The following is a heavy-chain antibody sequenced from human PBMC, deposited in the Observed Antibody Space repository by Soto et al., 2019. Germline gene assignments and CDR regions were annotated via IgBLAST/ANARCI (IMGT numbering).Heavy chain of an antibody. CDR3: ARSQGSSTSLEIYYYYYYGMDV. D-gene: IGHD2-2*01. CDR1: GGTFSSYA. J-gene: IGHJ6*02. CDR2: IIPISETT. V-gene: IGHV1-69*01. Sequence: QVQLVQSGAEVKKPGSSVKVSCKASGGTFSSYAISWVRQAPGQGLEWMGGIIPISETTNYAQKFQGRVTITADESKSRAYMELSSLRYEDTAVYYCARSQGSSTSLEIYYYYYYGMDVWGQGTTVTVSS.